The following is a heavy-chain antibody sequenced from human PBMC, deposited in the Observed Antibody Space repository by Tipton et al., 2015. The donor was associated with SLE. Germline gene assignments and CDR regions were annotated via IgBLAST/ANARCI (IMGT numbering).Heavy chain of an antibody. J-gene: IGHJ6*03. CDR2: ISYDGSNK. D-gene: IGHD3-16*01. V-gene: IGHV3-30*04. CDR3: ARGPYDYRNTDIYYYYYVDV. CDR1: GFTFFTYA. Sequence: SLRLSCAASGFTFFTYAMHWVRQAPGKGLEWVAVISYDGSNKYYADSVKGRFTISRDNSKNTLYVQMNSLRADDTAVYYCARGPYDYRNTDIYYYYYVDVWGQGTTVTVSS.